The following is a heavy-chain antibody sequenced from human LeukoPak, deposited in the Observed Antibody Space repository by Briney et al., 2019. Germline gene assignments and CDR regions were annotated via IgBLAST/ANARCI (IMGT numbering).Heavy chain of an antibody. V-gene: IGHV4-59*01. Sequence: SETLSLTCTVSGGSISSYYWSWIRQPPGKGLEWIGYIYYSGSTNYNPSLKSRVTISVDTSKNQFSLRLSSVTAADTAVYYCARADYGSGSQKFDYWGQGTLVTVSS. D-gene: IGHD3-10*01. CDR2: IYYSGST. CDR1: GGSISSYY. J-gene: IGHJ4*02. CDR3: ARADYGSGSQKFDY.